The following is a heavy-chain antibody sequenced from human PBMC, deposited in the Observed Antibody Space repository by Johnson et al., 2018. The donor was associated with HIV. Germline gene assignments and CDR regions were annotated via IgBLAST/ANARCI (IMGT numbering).Heavy chain of an antibody. CDR1: GLTFSIYG. Sequence: MLLVESGGGVVQPGGSLRLSCAASGLTFSIYGMHWVRQAPGKGLEWVSAISGSGGSTYYADSVKGRFTISRDNSKNTLYLQMNSLRAEDTAVYYCARGGYCRGGSCYPYDAFDIWGQGTMVNVSS. CDR2: ISGSGGST. J-gene: IGHJ3*02. D-gene: IGHD2-15*01. CDR3: ARGGYCRGGSCYPYDAFDI. V-gene: IGHV3-23*04.